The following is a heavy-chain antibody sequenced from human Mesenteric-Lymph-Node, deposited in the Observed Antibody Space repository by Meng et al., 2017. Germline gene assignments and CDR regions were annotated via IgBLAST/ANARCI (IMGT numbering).Heavy chain of an antibody. D-gene: IGHD3-22*01. Sequence: QGQLQEAVPGLVKPAQTLSPTCTVSGCSISSGDYYWSWIRQPPGKGLEWIGYIYYSGSTYYNPSLKSRVTISGDTSKNQFSLKLSSVTAADTAVYYCARGYYDSSGYGYWYFDLWGRGTLVTVSS. CDR2: IYYSGST. V-gene: IGHV4-30-4*01. J-gene: IGHJ2*01. CDR3: ARGYYDSSGYGYWYFDL. CDR1: GCSISSGDYY.